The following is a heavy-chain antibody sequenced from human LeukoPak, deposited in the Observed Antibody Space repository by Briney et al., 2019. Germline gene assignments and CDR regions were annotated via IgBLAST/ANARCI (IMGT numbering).Heavy chain of an antibody. CDR3: TTDESIVGAFDAFDI. Sequence: GGSLRLSCAASGFAFSNAWMSWVRLAPGKGLEWVGRIKSKTDGGTTDYAAPVKGRFTISRDDSKNTLYLQMNSLKTEDTAVYYCTTDESIVGAFDAFDIWGQGTMVTVSS. CDR1: GFAFSNAW. V-gene: IGHV3-15*01. J-gene: IGHJ3*02. CDR2: IKSKTDGGTT. D-gene: IGHD1-26*01.